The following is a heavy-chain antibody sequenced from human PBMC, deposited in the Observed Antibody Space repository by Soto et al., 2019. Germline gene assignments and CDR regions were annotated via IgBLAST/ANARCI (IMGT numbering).Heavy chain of an antibody. CDR3: ACVRPAMVGADFDC. CDR1: GYTFTGYY. Sequence: ASVKVSCKASGYTFTGYYMHWVRQAPGQGLEWMGWINPNSGGTNYAQKFQGWVTMTRDTSISTAYMELSRLRSDDTAVYYCACVRPAMVGADFDCWGQGTMVTVSS. V-gene: IGHV1-2*04. J-gene: IGHJ3*01. CDR2: INPNSGGT. D-gene: IGHD5-18*01.